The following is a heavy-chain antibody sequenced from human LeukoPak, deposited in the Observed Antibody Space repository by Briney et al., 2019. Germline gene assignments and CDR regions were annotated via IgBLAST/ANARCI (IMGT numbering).Heavy chain of an antibody. CDR3: ARDSREYSTSSFSLVFYYYMDV. Sequence: SQTLSLTCTVSGASISSDAHYWNWIRQPAGKGLEWIGHISSSGSTNHNPSLKSRVTISVDTSENQFSLKLSSVTAADTAVYYCARDSREYSTSSFSLVFYYYMDVWGKGTTVTVSS. J-gene: IGHJ6*03. CDR2: ISSSGST. V-gene: IGHV4-61*09. D-gene: IGHD6-6*01. CDR1: GASISSDAHY.